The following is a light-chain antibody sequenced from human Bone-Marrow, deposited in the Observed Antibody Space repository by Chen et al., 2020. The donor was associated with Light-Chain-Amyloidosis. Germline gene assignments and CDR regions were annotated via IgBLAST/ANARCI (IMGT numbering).Light chain of an antibody. CDR1: ALPKQH. CDR2: KDT. J-gene: IGLJ3*02. V-gene: IGLV3-25*03. Sequence: SYVLTQPPSVSVSPGQTARITCSGDALPKQHAYWYQQRPGQAPVLIIYKDTVRPSGIPERISGSGSGTIVTLTISGVQAEDEADYYCQSADVTGSYVMFGGGTKLTVL. CDR3: QSADVTGSYVM.